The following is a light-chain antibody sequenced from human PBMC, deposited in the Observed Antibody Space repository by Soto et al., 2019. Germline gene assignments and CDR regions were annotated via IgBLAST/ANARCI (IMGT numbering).Light chain of an antibody. CDR3: QHYGSSLFT. Sequence: EIILTQSPDTLSLSPGERATLSCRASQTVSSNYLAWCQQRPGQAPRLLIYGASTRAAGIPDRFSGSGSGTDFTLNITRLEPEDSEVYYCQHYGSSLFTFGPGTKVDIK. CDR1: QTVSSNY. CDR2: GAS. J-gene: IGKJ3*01. V-gene: IGKV3-20*01.